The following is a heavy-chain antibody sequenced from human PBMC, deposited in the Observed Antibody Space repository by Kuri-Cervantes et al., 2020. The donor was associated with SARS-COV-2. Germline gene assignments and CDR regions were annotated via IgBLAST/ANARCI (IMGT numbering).Heavy chain of an antibody. CDR3: AVEYSSSSGHQGDDY. Sequence: SVKVSCKASGGTFSSYAISWVRQAPGQGLEWMGGIIPIFGTANYAQKFQGRVTMTRDTSISTAYMELSRLRSDDTAVYYCAVEYSSSSGHQGDDYWGQGTLVTVSS. J-gene: IGHJ4*02. D-gene: IGHD6-6*01. CDR1: GGTFSSYA. CDR2: IIPIFGTA. V-gene: IGHV1-69*05.